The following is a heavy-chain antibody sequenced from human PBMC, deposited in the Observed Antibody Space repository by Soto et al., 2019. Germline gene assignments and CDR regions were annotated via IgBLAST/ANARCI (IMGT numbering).Heavy chain of an antibody. CDR2: INSDETTT. J-gene: IGHJ4*02. D-gene: IGHD4-4*01. Sequence: VGSLRLSCAASGFSFSSYWMHWVRQAPGKGLLWVSRINSDETTTSYVDSVKGRFTISRDNAKHTLYLQMNSLRAEDTAVYYCARGLGAMTTADYWGQGTLVTVSS. V-gene: IGHV3-74*01. CDR3: ARGLGAMTTADY. CDR1: GFSFSSYW.